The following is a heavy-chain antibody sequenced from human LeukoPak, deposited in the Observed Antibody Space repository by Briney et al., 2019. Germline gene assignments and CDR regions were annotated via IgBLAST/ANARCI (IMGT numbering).Heavy chain of an antibody. CDR1: GFTFSNYW. Sequence: GGSLRLSCATTGFTFSNYWMNWVRQAPGQGLEWVAIVNTDGSEKHCVDSVRGRFIVSRDNAKNSLYLQITSLRGDDTALYYCARSDQGPEEWGQGTLVTVSS. D-gene: IGHD2-2*01. CDR3: ARSDQGPEE. J-gene: IGHJ4*02. CDR2: VNTDGSEK. V-gene: IGHV3-7*01.